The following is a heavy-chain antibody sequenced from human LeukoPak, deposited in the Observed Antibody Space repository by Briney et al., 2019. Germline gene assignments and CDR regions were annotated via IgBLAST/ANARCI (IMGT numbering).Heavy chain of an antibody. D-gene: IGHD3-16*02. J-gene: IGHJ4*02. CDR2: IYTSGST. CDR1: GGSISSYY. CDR3: AGEGLYVYVWGSYRFDY. Sequence: SETLSLTCTVSGGSISSYYWSWIRQPAGKGLEWIGRIYTSGSTNYHPSLKSRVTMSVDKSKNQFSLKLSSLTAADPAVYYCAGEGLYVYVWGSYRFDYWGQGTLVTVSS. V-gene: IGHV4-4*07.